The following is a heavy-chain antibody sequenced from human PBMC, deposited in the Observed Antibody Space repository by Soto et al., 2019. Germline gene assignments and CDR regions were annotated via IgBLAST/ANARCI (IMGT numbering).Heavy chain of an antibody. Sequence: PGGSLRLSCAASGFTFSSYSMNWVRQAPGKGLEWVSSISSSSSYIYYADSVKGRFTISRDNAKNSLYLQMNSLRAEDTAVYYCAREGLMTTVTTSRRSYYYYMDVWGKGTTVTVSS. CDR1: GFTFSSYS. CDR2: ISSSSSYI. J-gene: IGHJ6*03. CDR3: AREGLMTTVTTSRRSYYYYMDV. V-gene: IGHV3-21*01. D-gene: IGHD4-17*01.